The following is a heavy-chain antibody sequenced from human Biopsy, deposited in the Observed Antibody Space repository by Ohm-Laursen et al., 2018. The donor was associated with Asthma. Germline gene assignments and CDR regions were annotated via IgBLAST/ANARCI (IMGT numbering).Heavy chain of an antibody. V-gene: IGHV4-39*01. J-gene: IGHJ4*02. Sequence: TLSLTCTVSGGSMSSSSYYWGWIHQPPGKGLEWMGSISYTGSAYHNPSLKSRVTISVDTPKTHYSLKLGSLTAADTAVYYCARHWDWGSFFDYWGQGTPVTVSS. CDR3: ARHWDWGSFFDY. CDR1: GGSMSSSSYY. CDR2: ISYTGSA. D-gene: IGHD7-27*01.